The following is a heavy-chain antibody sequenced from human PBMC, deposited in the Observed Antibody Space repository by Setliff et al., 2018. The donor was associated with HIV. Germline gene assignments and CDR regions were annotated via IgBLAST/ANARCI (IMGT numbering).Heavy chain of an antibody. CDR2: INHSGST. CDR3: ATGLIMAPDY. V-gene: IGHV4-34*01. Sequence: KPSETLSLTCAVYGESFNTYFWSWIRQPPGKGLEWIGQINHSGSTNYNPSLRSRVTISIGTSKNQFSLKLSSVTAADTAVYYCATGLIMAPDYWGQGSLVTSPQ. CDR1: GESFNTYF. J-gene: IGHJ4*02. D-gene: IGHD2-8*01.